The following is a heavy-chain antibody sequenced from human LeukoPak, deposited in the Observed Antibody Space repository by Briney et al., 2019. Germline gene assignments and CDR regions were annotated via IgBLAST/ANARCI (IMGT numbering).Heavy chain of an antibody. V-gene: IGHV1-46*01. J-gene: IGHJ6*02. CDR2: INPSGGST. Sequence: ASVKVSCKASGYTFTSYYMHWVRQAPGQGLEWMGIINPSGGSTSYAQKFQGRVTMTRDTSTSTVYMELSSLRSEDTAVYYCARDPVTVTLSFLSRLGGMDVWGQGTTATVSS. CDR1: GYTFTSYY. D-gene: IGHD4-17*01. CDR3: ARDPVTVTLSFLSRLGGMDV.